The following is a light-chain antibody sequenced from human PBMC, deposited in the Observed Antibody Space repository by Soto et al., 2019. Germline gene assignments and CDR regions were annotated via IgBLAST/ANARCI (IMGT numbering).Light chain of an antibody. J-gene: IGKJ1*01. CDR3: QQRSSPVT. V-gene: IGKV3-11*01. Sequence: EIVLTQSPATLSLSPGERATLSCRASQSVSSYLAWYQQKPGQAPRLLIYDASNRATGIPARFSGSGSGTDFPLTISSLEPEDFAVYYCQQRSSPVTFGQGTKGEIK. CDR1: QSVSSY. CDR2: DAS.